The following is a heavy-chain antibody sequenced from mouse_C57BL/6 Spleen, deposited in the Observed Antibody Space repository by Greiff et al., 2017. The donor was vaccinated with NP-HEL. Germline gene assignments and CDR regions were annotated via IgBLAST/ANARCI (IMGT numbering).Heavy chain of an antibody. CDR2: IDPEDGDT. D-gene: IGHD1-1*01. Sequence: VHVKQSGAELVRPGASVKLSCTASGFNIKDYYMHWVKQRPEQGLEWIGRIDPEDGDTEYAPKFQGKATMTADTSSNTAYLQLSSLTSEDTAVYYCTLITTVVATGFDYWGQGTTLTVSS. J-gene: IGHJ2*01. CDR3: TLITTVVATGFDY. CDR1: GFNIKDYY. V-gene: IGHV14-1*01.